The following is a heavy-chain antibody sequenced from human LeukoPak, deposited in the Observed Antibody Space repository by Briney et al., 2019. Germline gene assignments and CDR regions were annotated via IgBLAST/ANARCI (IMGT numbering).Heavy chain of an antibody. D-gene: IGHD3-22*01. CDR2: IKQDGSDK. J-gene: IGHJ4*02. CDR3: ARDRAPSGFYLGDFYY. V-gene: IGHV3-7*05. CDR1: GFTFSSDW. Sequence: GGSLRLSCAASGFTFSSDWMTWVRQAPGKGLEWVATIKQDGSDKYYVDSVKGRLTISRDNAKKSLYLQMNSLRADDSAVYYCARDRAPSGFYLGDFYYWGQGALVTVSS.